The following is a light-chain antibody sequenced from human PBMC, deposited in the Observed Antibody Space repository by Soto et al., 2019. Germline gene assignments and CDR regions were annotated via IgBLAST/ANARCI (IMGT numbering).Light chain of an antibody. Sequence: IQMTQSPSTLSGSVGDRVTITCRASQTISSWLGWYQQKPGKAPKLLIYKASTLKSGVPSRFSGSGSGTEFTLTISSLQPDDFATYYCQQYYSYSEAFGQGTKVDIK. CDR1: QTISSW. CDR3: QQYYSYSEA. J-gene: IGKJ1*01. CDR2: KAS. V-gene: IGKV1-5*03.